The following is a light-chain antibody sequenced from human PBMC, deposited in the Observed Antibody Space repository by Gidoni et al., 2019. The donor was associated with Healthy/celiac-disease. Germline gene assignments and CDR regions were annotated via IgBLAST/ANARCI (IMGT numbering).Light chain of an antibody. J-gene: IGKJ4*01. Sequence: EIVWTQSPATVSLPPGERATQTCRASQSVSSYLAWYQQKPGQAPRLLIYDASNRATGIPARFSGSGSATDFPLTISSLEPEDFAVYYCQQRRNWPPTFGGGTKVEIK. V-gene: IGKV3-11*01. CDR3: QQRRNWPPT. CDR1: QSVSSY. CDR2: DAS.